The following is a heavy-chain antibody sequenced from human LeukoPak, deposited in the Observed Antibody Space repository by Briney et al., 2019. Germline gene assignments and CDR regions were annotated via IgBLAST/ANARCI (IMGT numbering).Heavy chain of an antibody. CDR2: ISGDGGST. D-gene: IGHD3-9*01. CDR3: AKGGYFDMYYFDY. J-gene: IGHJ4*02. CDR1: GFTFDDYA. Sequence: PGGSLRLSCAASGFTFDDYAMHWVRQAPGKGLEWDSLISGDGGSTYYADSVKGRFTISRDNSKNFLYLQMNSLRTEDTALYYCAKGGYFDMYYFDYWGQGTLVTVSS. V-gene: IGHV3-43*02.